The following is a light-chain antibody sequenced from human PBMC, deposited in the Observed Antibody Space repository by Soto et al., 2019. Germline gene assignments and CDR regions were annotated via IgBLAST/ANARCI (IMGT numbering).Light chain of an antibody. CDR3: QTWGTGPAV. J-gene: IGLJ7*01. CDR2: LNSDGSH. CDR1: SGHSSYA. V-gene: IGLV4-69*01. Sequence: QAVVTQSPSASASLGASVKLTCTLSSGHSSYAIAWHQQQPEKGPRHLMKLNSDGSHSKGDGIPDRFSGSSSGAERYLTISSLQSEDEADYYCQTWGTGPAVFGGGTKLTVL.